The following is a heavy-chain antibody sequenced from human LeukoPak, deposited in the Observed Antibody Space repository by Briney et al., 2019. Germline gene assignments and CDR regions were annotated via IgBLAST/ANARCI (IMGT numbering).Heavy chain of an antibody. CDR1: GASINNYY. D-gene: IGHD2-8*01. V-gene: IGHV4-59*01. CDR2: VYHTGAS. Sequence: PSETLSLTCSVSGASINNYYWTWMRQPPGKGLEGIGYVYHTGASGYHPSLKSRVAMSLDTSKNQVSLNLRSVTAADTAVYVCTRVVNGGHFDYWGQGTLVTVSS. J-gene: IGHJ4*02. CDR3: TRVVNGGHFDY.